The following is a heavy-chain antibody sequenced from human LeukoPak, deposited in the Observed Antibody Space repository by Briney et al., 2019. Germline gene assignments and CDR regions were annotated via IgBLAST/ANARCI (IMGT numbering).Heavy chain of an antibody. V-gene: IGHV4-59*12. CDR2: INHSGST. J-gene: IGHJ5*02. Sequence: SETLSLTCTVSGGSISSYYWSWIRQPPGKGLEWIGEINHSGSTNYNPSLKSRVTMSVDTSKNQFSLKLSSVTAADTAVYYCARDLGIAAAGNNWFDPWGQGTLVTVSS. CDR1: GGSISSYY. CDR3: ARDLGIAAAGNNWFDP. D-gene: IGHD6-13*01.